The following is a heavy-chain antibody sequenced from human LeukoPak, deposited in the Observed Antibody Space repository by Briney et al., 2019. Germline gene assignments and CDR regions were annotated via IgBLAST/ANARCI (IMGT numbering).Heavy chain of an antibody. CDR2: INHSGST. CDR1: GGSFSGYY. J-gene: IGHJ4*02. CDR3: ARTGVNYDYVWGSYRYFDY. V-gene: IGHV4-34*01. D-gene: IGHD3-16*02. Sequence: SETLSLTCAVYGGSFSGYYWSWIRQPPGKGLEWIGEINHSGSTNYNPSLKSRVTISVDTSKNQFSLKLSSVTAADTAVYYCARTGVNYDYVWGSYRYFDYWGQGTLVTASS.